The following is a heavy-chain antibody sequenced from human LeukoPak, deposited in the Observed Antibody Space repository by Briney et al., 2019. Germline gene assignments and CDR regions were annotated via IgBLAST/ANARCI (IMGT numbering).Heavy chain of an antibody. Sequence: SQTLSLTCTVSGGSISSGDYYWCWIRQPPGRGLEWIGYIYYSGSTYYNPSLKSRVTISVDTSKNQFSLKLSSVTAADTAVYYCARAKSGLLWFGELFFDYWGQGTLVTVSS. CDR1: GGSISSGDYY. CDR2: IYYSGST. CDR3: ARAKSGLLWFGELFFDY. D-gene: IGHD3-10*01. V-gene: IGHV4-30-4*01. J-gene: IGHJ4*02.